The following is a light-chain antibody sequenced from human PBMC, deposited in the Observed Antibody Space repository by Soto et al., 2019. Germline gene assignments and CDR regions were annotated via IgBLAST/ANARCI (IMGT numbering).Light chain of an antibody. J-gene: IGLJ1*01. V-gene: IGLV3-21*02. CDR3: QVWDISSDHHV. Sequence: SYELTQPPSVSVAPGQTARITCGGNDIARKTVHWYQQKPGQAPVLVVYDDGERPSGIPERLAGSNSGNTATLTISRVEAGDEGDYYCQVWDISSDHHVFGTGTKVTVL. CDR2: DDG. CDR1: DIARKT.